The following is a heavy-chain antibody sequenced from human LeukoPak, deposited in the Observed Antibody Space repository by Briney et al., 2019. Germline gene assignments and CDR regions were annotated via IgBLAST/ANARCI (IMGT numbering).Heavy chain of an antibody. Sequence: GGSLRLSCAASGFTFSSYGMHWVRQAPGKGLEWVAVISYDGSNKYYADSVKGRFTISRDNSKNTLYLQMNSLRAEDTAVYYCAKVDGYSYGGRVDYWGQGTLVTVSS. J-gene: IGHJ4*02. CDR3: AKVDGYSYGGRVDY. D-gene: IGHD5-18*01. CDR1: GFTFSSYG. CDR2: ISYDGSNK. V-gene: IGHV3-30*18.